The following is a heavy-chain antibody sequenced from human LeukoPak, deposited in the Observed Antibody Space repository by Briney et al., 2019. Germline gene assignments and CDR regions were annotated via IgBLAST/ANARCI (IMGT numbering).Heavy chain of an antibody. CDR2: SGSTGNT. D-gene: IGHD3-10*01. CDR3: ARDVQGTFDY. V-gene: IGHV3-23*01. CDR1: GFPFSTYG. Sequence: GGSLRLSCAASGFPFSTYGISWVRQAPGKGLEWVSASGSTGNTYYADSVKGRFTISRDNSKNTLYLQMNSLRAEDTAVYYCARDVQGTFDYWGQGTLVTVSS. J-gene: IGHJ4*02.